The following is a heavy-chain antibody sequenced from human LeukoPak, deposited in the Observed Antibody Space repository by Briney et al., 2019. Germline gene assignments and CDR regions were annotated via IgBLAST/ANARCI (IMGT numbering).Heavy chain of an antibody. Sequence: PSETLSLTCTVSGGSISSYYWSWIRQPAGKGLEWIGRIYTSGSTNYNPSLKSRVTMSVDTSKNQFSLKLSSVTAADTAVYYCARAPHLLWFGESPDAFDIWGQGTMVTVSS. CDR1: GGSISSYY. D-gene: IGHD3-10*01. J-gene: IGHJ3*02. CDR3: ARAPHLLWFGESPDAFDI. V-gene: IGHV4-4*07. CDR2: IYTSGST.